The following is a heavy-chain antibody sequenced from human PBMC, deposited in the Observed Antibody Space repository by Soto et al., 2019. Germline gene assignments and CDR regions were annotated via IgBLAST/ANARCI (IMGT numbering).Heavy chain of an antibody. CDR1: GFTFSRYW. CDR3: VRNYYYTSGRYFDY. V-gene: IGHV3-7*01. J-gene: IGHJ4*02. D-gene: IGHD3-10*01. Sequence: EVQLVESGGGLGQPGGSLRLSCAASGFTFSRYWMSWVRQAPGKGVEWVANIKGDGSEKYYVDSVEGRFTISRDDAKNSLYLQMNSLRAEDTAVYYCVRNYYYTSGRYFDYWGQGTLVTVSS. CDR2: IKGDGSEK.